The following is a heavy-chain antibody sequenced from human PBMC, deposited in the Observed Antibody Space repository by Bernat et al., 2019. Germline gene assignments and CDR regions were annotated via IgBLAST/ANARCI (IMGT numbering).Heavy chain of an antibody. Sequence: QVQLQESGPGLVKPSETLSLTCTVSGGSISSYYWSWIRQPPGKGLEWIGYIYYSGSTNYNPSLKSRVTISLDTSKNQFSLKLSSVTAADTAVYYCARHALSRGYSSSWYSNWFDPWGQGTLVTVSS. CDR2: IYYSGST. J-gene: IGHJ5*02. CDR1: GGSISSYY. D-gene: IGHD6-13*01. V-gene: IGHV4-59*08. CDR3: ARHALSRGYSSSWYSNWFDP.